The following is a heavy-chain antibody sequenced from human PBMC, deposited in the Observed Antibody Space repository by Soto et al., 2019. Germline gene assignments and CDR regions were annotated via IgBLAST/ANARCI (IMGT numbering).Heavy chain of an antibody. CDR2: INHSGST. CDR3: ARATPGYGSGGPPLYYGMDV. D-gene: IGHD3-10*01. Sequence: AETVSLTXAVYGGSFSGYCWSWIRQPPGKGLEWIGEINHSGSTNYNPSLKSRVTISVDTSKNQFSLKLSSVTAADTAVYYCARATPGYGSGGPPLYYGMDVWGQGTTVTVSS. V-gene: IGHV4-34*01. J-gene: IGHJ6*02. CDR1: GGSFSGYC.